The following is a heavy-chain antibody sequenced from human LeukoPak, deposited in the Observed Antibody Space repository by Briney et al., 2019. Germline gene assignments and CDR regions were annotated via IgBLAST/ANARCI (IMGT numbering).Heavy chain of an antibody. CDR1: GGSISSYY. D-gene: IGHD1-26*01. CDR3: ASQSESGAFDI. CDR2: IYYSGST. V-gene: IGHV4-59*01. Sequence: SETLSLTCTVSGGSISSYYWSWIRQPPGKGLEWIGYIYYSGSTNYNPSLKSRVTISVDTSKNQFSLKLSSVAAADTAVYYCASQSESGAFDIWGQGTMVTVSS. J-gene: IGHJ3*02.